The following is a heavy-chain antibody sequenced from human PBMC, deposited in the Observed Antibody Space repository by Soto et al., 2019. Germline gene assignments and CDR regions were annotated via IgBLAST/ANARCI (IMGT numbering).Heavy chain of an antibody. Sequence: GGSLRLSCAASGFTISTYWMHWVRQAPGKGLEWVSSISGSGGSTYYADSVKGRFTISRDNYKNMLYLQMNSLRAEDTAVYYCAYDSSGNYGFDYWGQGTLVTVSS. V-gene: IGHV3-23*01. CDR2: ISGSGGST. CDR3: AYDSSGNYGFDY. CDR1: GFTISTYW. J-gene: IGHJ4*02. D-gene: IGHD3-22*01.